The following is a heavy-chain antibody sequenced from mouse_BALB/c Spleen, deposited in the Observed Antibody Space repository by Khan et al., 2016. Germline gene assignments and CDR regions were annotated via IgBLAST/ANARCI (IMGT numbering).Heavy chain of an antibody. Sequence: QVQLKESGAELARPGASVKLSCKASGYTFTDYYINWVKQRTGQGLEWIGEIYPGSGNSYYNEKFKGRAILTADKSSSTAYMQLSILTSEDSAVYFCAKGGRTDYYGMDYWGQGTSVTVSS. D-gene: IGHD1-1*01. J-gene: IGHJ4*01. V-gene: IGHV1-77*01. CDR3: AKGGRTDYYGMDY. CDR2: IYPGSGNS. CDR1: GYTFTDYY.